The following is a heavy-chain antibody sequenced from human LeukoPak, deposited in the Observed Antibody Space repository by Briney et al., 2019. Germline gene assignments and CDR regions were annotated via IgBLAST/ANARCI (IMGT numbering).Heavy chain of an antibody. V-gene: IGHV3-23*01. J-gene: IGHJ4*02. CDR2: IRAGGDNT. D-gene: IGHD5-12*01. Sequence: GGSLRLSCAASGFTFSSYGMSWVRQAPGKGLEWVSGIRAGGDNTYYADSVKGRFTISRDNSKNTLYLQMNSLRAEDTAVYYCARGPSGYHNTGGQGTLVTASS. CDR1: GFTFSSYG. CDR3: ARGPSGYHNT.